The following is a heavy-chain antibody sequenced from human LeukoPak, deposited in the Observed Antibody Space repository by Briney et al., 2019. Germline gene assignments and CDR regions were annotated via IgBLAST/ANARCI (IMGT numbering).Heavy chain of an antibody. D-gene: IGHD2-15*01. CDR1: GFTFTSSA. J-gene: IGHJ3*02. CDR3: AAAPGYCSGGSCYSDAFDI. CDR2: IVVGSGNT. V-gene: IGHV1-58*02. Sequence: SVKVSCKASGFTFTSSAMQWVRQARGQRLEWIGWIVVGSGNTNYAQKFQERVTITRDMSTSTAYMELSSLRSEDTAVYYCAAAPGYCSGGSCYSDAFDIWGQGTMVTVSS.